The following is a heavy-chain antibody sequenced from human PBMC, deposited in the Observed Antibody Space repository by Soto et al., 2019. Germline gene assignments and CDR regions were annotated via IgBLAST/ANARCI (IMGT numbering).Heavy chain of an antibody. J-gene: IGHJ5*02. CDR1: GFTFSSYA. Sequence: EVQLLESGGGLVQPGGSLRLSCAASGFTFSSYAMSWVRQAPGKGLEWVSGISGSGGTTSYADSVKGRFTISRDNSKNTGELQMNSRRAEDTAVYDGAKEKNSGATPAWFDPWGQGTLVTVSS. V-gene: IGHV3-23*01. CDR3: AKEKNSGATPAWFDP. CDR2: ISGSGGTT. D-gene: IGHD1-26*01.